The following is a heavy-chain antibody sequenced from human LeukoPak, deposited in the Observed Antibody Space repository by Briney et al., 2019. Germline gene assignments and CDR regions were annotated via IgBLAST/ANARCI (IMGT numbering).Heavy chain of an antibody. V-gene: IGHV4-39*07. CDR3: AGVFVS. CDR1: GGSVSTSDHY. CDR2: VLYTGKT. J-gene: IGHJ4*02. D-gene: IGHD3-3*01. Sequence: PSETLSLTCTVSGGSVSTSDHYWGWIRQSPVKGLEWIGDVLYTGKTNEHPSLRGRATISIDTSKNQFSLKLSYVSAADTAVYYCAGVFVSWGQGTLVTVSS.